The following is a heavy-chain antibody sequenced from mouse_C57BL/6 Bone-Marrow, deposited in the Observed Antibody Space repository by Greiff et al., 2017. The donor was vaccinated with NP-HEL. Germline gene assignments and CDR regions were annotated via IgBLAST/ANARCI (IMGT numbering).Heavy chain of an antibody. CDR3: ARWGLAWFAY. V-gene: IGHV1-4*01. CDR2: INPSSGYT. J-gene: IGHJ3*01. D-gene: IGHD6-1*01. Sequence: ESGAELARPGASVKMSCKASGYTFTSYTMHWVKQRPGQGLEWIGYINPSSGYTKYNQKFKDKATLTADKSSSTAYMQLSSLTSEDSAVYYCARWGLAWFAYWGQGTLVTVSA. CDR1: GYTFTSYT.